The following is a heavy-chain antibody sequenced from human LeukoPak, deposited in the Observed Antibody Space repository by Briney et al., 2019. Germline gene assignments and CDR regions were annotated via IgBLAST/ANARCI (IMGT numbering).Heavy chain of an antibody. CDR2: IIPIFGRA. Sequence: SVKVSCKASGGTFSSYAISLVRQAPGQGLEWMGGIIPIFGRANYAQKFQGRVTITADESTSTAYMELSSLRSEDTAVYYCARHRSYQLLYESGVNWFDPWGQGTLVTVSS. CDR3: ARHRSYQLLYESGVNWFDP. V-gene: IGHV1-69*13. J-gene: IGHJ5*02. D-gene: IGHD2-2*02. CDR1: GGTFSSYA.